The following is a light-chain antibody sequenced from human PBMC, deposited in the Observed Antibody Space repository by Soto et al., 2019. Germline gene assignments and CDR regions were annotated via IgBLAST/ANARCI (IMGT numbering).Light chain of an antibody. J-gene: IGKJ1*01. V-gene: IGKV1-39*01. CDR1: QSIRKY. Sequence: DIQMTQSPSSLSASVGDRVIITCRASQSIRKYLNWYQQKPGKAPKLLIYAVSTFPSGVPSRFGGSGSGTEFTLTISSLQPEDYGTYYCQQTYSTPTFGQGTKVDIK. CDR2: AVS. CDR3: QQTYSTPT.